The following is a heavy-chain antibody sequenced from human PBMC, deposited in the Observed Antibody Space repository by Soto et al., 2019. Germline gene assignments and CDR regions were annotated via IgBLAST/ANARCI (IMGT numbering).Heavy chain of an antibody. V-gene: IGHV3-23*01. D-gene: IGHD1-26*01. CDR2: FSGRDATT. CDR3: VRTIVGATKGGWFDP. J-gene: IGHJ5*02. Sequence: VGSLRLSCTASGFTFSSYTMSWVRQAPGKGLEWVSSFSGRDATTYYADSVKGRFTISRDNSKNTLYLQMNSLRAGDTALYFCVRTIVGATKGGWFDPCGQGALVTVSS. CDR1: GFTFSSYT.